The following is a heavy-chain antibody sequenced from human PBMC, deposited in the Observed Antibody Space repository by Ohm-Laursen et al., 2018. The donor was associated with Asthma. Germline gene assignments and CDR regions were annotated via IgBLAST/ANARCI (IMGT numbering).Heavy chain of an antibody. CDR3: SRDFSSWDDYVSGSYPAFDY. D-gene: IGHD3-10*01. V-gene: IGHV3-30*03. J-gene: IGHJ4*02. CDR2: ISYDGSNK. CDR1: GFTFSSYG. Sequence: SLRLSCTASGFTFSSYGMHWVRQAPGKGLEWVAVISYDGSNKYYADSVKGRFTISRDNSGNTLYLQMNSLRAEDTAVYYCSRDFSSWDDYVSGSYPAFDYWGQGTLVTVSS.